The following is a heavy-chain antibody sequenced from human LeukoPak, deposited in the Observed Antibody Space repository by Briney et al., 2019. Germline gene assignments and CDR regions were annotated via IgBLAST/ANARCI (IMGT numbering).Heavy chain of an antibody. Sequence: GGSLRLSCAASGFTFSSYSMNWVRQAPGKGLEWVSSISSSSSYIYYADSVKGRFTTSRDNARNSLYLQMNSLRTEDTAVYYCAKLTTVTRGDFDYWGQGTLVTVSS. CDR1: GFTFSSYS. D-gene: IGHD4-11*01. CDR2: ISSSSSYI. J-gene: IGHJ4*02. V-gene: IGHV3-21*01. CDR3: AKLTTVTRGDFDY.